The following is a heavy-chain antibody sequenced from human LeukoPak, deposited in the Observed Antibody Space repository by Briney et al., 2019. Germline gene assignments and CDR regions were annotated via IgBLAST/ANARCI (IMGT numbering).Heavy chain of an antibody. CDR1: GVSMTSGTFS. V-gene: IGHV4-61*02. CDR2: AHTSGST. CDR3: ARDTLTAPFYYSYMDV. Sequence: SETLSLTCIVSGVSMTSGTFSWRWIRQPAGKGLQWIVRAHTSGSTNYNPSLQSRVTISVDTSKNLFSLELSSVTAADTAVYYCARDTLTAPFYYSYMDVWGKGTTVTVSS. D-gene: IGHD1-14*01. J-gene: IGHJ6*03.